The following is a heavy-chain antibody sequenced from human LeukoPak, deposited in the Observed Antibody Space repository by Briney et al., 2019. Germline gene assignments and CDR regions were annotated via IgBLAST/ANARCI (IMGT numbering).Heavy chain of an antibody. D-gene: IGHD6-13*01. CDR3: ARHEPGQLAAAEEYFQH. J-gene: IGHJ1*01. V-gene: IGHV4-59*01. CDR2: SYYSGST. CDR1: GXSISXYX. Sequence: SXXLSXTCXVSGXSISXYXXSWVRQPPGKXLEWXGYSYYSGSTNYNPSLKSRVTISVDTSKNQFSLKLSSVTAADTAVYYCARHEPGQLAAAEEYFQHWGQGTLVTVSS.